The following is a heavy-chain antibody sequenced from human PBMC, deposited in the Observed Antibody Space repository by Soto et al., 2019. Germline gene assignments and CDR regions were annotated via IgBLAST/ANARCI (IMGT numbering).Heavy chain of an antibody. J-gene: IGHJ3*02. CDR1: GGSISSYY. Sequence: KTSETLSLTCTVSGGSISSYYWSWIRQPPGKGLEWIGYIYYSGSTNYNPSLKSRVTISVDASKNQFSLKLSSVTAADTAVYYCARDPDYYGHAFDIWGQGTMVTISS. D-gene: IGHD3-10*01. CDR2: IYYSGST. CDR3: ARDPDYYGHAFDI. V-gene: IGHV4-59*01.